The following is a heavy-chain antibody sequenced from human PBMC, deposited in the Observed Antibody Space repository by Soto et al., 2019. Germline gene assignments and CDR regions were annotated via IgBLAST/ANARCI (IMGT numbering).Heavy chain of an antibody. J-gene: IGHJ4*02. V-gene: IGHV1-18*01. CDR1: GYTFTSYG. CDR3: AIDVCISTRCYVRY. CDR2: ISAYNGNT. D-gene: IGHD2-2*01. Sequence: ASVKVSCKASGYTFTSYGISWVRQAPGQGLEWMGWISAYNGNTNYAQKLQGRVTMTTDTSTSTAYMELRSLRSDDTAVYYCAIDVCISTRCYVRYRGQGTLVTVSS.